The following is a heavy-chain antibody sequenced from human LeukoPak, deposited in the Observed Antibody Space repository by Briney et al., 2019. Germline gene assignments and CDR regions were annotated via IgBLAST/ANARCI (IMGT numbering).Heavy chain of an antibody. CDR2: ISAYNGNT. CDR1: GYTFTGYY. J-gene: IGHJ4*02. CDR3: ARFGDSSGYYYDPLDY. V-gene: IGHV1-18*04. Sequence: ASVKVSCKASGYTFTGYYMHWVRQAPGQGLEWMGWISAYNGNTNYAQKLQGRVTMTTDTSTSTAYMELRSLRSDDTAVYYCARFGDSSGYYYDPLDYWGQGTLVTVSS. D-gene: IGHD3-22*01.